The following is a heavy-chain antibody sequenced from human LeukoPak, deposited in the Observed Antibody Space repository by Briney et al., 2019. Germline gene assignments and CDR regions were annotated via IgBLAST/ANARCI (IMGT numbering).Heavy chain of an antibody. D-gene: IGHD7-27*01. V-gene: IGHV3-21*01. CDR3: ARDSLGIPTD. Sequence: GGSLRLSCAASGFTFSSYNMNWVRQAPGKGLEWVSSISSSSNYIYYADSVKGRFTISRDNAKNSLYLQMNSLRAEATAGYYCARDSLGIPTDWGQGTLVTVSS. J-gene: IGHJ4*02. CDR2: ISSSSNYI. CDR1: GFTFSSYN.